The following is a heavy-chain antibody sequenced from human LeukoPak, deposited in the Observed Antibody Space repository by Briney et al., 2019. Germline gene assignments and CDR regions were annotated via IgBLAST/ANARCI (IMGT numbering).Heavy chain of an antibody. CDR3: ARGGELEIVAHFDY. CDR1: GGSISGYY. J-gene: IGHJ4*02. Sequence: PSETLSLTCTVSGGSISGYYWTWIRQPAGRGLEWIGRIYTSGSTNYNPSLKSRVTMSLDTSKNQFSLRLSSVTAADTAVYYCARGGELEIVAHFDYWGQGTLVTVSS. D-gene: IGHD5-12*01. CDR2: IYTSGST. V-gene: IGHV4-4*07.